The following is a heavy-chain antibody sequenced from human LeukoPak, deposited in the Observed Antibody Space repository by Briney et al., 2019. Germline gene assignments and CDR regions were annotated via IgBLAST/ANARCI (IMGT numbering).Heavy chain of an antibody. CDR2: IYSSAIT. CDR1: GFTVSSSY. D-gene: IGHD3-10*01. Sequence: PVGSLRLSCAASGFTVSSSYMSWVRRAPGKGLEWVSVIYSSAITYYADSVKGRFTISRDNSKNTLYLQMNSLRAEDTAVYYCARGEYYYYYYMDVWGKGTTVTVSS. CDR3: ARGEYYYYYYMDV. J-gene: IGHJ6*03. V-gene: IGHV3-66*02.